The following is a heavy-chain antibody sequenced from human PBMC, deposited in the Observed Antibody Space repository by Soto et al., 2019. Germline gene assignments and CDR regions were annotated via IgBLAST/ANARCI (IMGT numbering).Heavy chain of an antibody. CDR1: GASIITDNW. Sequence: QVQLQESGPGLVKPSGTLSLTCALSGASIITDNWWSWVRQPPGKEMEWIGEIYHSGNTNFNPSVKSRVTISVDTSENQFSLTVSSVTAADTAIYYWARASASSKLRGVVINWGQGTLVTVSS. D-gene: IGHD3-10*01. CDR3: ARASASSKLRGVVIN. V-gene: IGHV4-4*02. CDR2: IYHSGNT. J-gene: IGHJ4*02.